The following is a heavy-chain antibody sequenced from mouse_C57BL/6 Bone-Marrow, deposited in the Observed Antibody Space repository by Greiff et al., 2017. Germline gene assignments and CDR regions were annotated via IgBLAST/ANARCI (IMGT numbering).Heavy chain of an antibody. Sequence: VQLKESGGGLVQPGASLKLSCESNEYEFPSHDMSWVRKTPEKRLELVAAINSDGGSTYYPDTMERRFIISRDNTKKPLYLQMSSLRSEDTALYYCARQGYYGDGAMDYWGQGTSVTVSS. CDR2: INSDGGST. CDR3: ARQGYYGDGAMDY. D-gene: IGHD2-13*01. J-gene: IGHJ4*01. CDR1: EYEFPSHD. V-gene: IGHV5-2*01.